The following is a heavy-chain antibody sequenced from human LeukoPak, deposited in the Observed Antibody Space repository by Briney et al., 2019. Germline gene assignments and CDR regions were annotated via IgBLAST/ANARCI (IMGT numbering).Heavy chain of an antibody. D-gene: IGHD1-26*01. V-gene: IGHV1-3*01. CDR1: GYTFISYT. CDR2: ISAGNGNT. CDR3: ARDSGSGNNDY. J-gene: IGHJ4*02. Sequence: GASVTVSCTASGYTFISYTLHWVRQAPGQRLEWMGWISAGNGNTKYSQNFQGRVTFISNTSATTAFMELSSLRSEDAAVYYCARDSGSGNNDYWGQGTLVTVSS.